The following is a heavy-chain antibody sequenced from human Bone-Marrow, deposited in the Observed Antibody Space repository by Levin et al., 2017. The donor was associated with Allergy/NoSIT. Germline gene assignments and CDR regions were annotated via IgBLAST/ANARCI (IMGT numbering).Heavy chain of an antibody. CDR1: GGSISSYH. J-gene: IGHJ6*02. CDR2: AYYSGSTGST. Sequence: GSLRLSCTVSGGSISSYHWSWIRRPPGKGLEWIGYAYYSGSTGSTNYNPSLKSRVTISVDTPKNQFSLKLSSVTAADTAVYYCARDRVLKPSSSREQYYYYGMDVWGQGTTVTVSS. V-gene: IGHV4-59*13. CDR3: ARDRVLKPSSSREQYYYYGMDV. D-gene: IGHD6-6*01.